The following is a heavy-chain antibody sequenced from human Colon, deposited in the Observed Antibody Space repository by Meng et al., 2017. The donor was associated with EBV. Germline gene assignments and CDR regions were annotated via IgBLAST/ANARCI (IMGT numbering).Heavy chain of an antibody. CDR2: IYHSGTT. Sequence: QGQLQESGHGLVKPPGTLSLPCAVSGDSISNNWWSWVRQPPGKGLEWIGEIYHSGTTNYNPSLRSRVTISVDKSKNQFSLQLTSVTAADTAVYYCARNGDYNPGLYWGQGTLVTVSS. D-gene: IGHD4-17*01. CDR3: ARNGDYNPGLY. CDR1: GDSISNNW. J-gene: IGHJ4*02. V-gene: IGHV4-4*03.